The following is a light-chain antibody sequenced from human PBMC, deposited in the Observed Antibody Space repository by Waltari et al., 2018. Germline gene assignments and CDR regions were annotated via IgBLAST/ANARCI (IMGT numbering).Light chain of an antibody. CDR3: SSYAGSSKGV. J-gene: IGLJ2*01. Sequence: QSALTQPASVSGSPGQSITISCTGTSSDVGNYKRYSWYQQHPGKAPKLMIYAVSKRPSGVSDLFSGSKPGDMASLTISGLQPEDEAKYFCSSYAGSSKGVFGGGTKVTVL. CDR2: AVS. CDR1: SSDVGNYKR. V-gene: IGLV2-23*02.